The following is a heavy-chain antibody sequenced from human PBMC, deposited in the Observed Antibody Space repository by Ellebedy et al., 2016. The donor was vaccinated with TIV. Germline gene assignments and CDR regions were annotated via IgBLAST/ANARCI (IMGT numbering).Heavy chain of an antibody. CDR2: IKQDGSEK. J-gene: IGHJ4*02. Sequence: GESLKISCAASGFTFSTYWMSWVRQAPGKGLEWVANIKQDGSEKYYVDSVKGRFTISSDNSKNTLFLQMNSLRADDTALYYCTNGGLSNSPRHYFDSWGQGTLVTVSS. D-gene: IGHD5/OR15-5a*01. CDR3: TNGGLSNSPRHYFDS. CDR1: GFTFSTYW. V-gene: IGHV3-7*03.